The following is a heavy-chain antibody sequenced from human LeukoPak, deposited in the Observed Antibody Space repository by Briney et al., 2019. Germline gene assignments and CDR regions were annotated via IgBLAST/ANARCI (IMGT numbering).Heavy chain of an antibody. Sequence: SETLSLTCTVSGGSISSGDYYWSWIRQPPGKGLEWIGYIYYSGSTYYNPSLKSRVTISVDTSKNQFSLKLSSVTAADTAVYYCARADFWSGSQVFDYWGQGTLVTVSS. CDR3: ARADFWSGSQVFDY. J-gene: IGHJ4*02. D-gene: IGHD3-3*01. CDR1: GGSISSGDYY. V-gene: IGHV4-30-4*08. CDR2: IYYSGST.